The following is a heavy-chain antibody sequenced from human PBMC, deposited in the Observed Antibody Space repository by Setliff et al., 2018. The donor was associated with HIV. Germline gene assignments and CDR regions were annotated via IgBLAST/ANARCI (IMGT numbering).Heavy chain of an antibody. J-gene: IGHJ4*02. CDR2: IYYSGST. V-gene: IGHV4-30-4*08. CDR3: ARITPYGSGYY. D-gene: IGHD3-10*01. Sequence: SETLSLTCTVSGGSISSGDYYWSWIRQPPGKGLEWIGYIYYSGSTYYNPSLKSRLTILVDTSKNQFSLKLSSVTAADTAVYYCARITPYGSGYYWGQGTLVTVSS. CDR1: GGSISSGDYY.